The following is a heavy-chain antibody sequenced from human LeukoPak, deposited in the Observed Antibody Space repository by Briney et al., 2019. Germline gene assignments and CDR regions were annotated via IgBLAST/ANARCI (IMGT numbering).Heavy chain of an antibody. D-gene: IGHD3-10*01. CDR2: INDDGRST. J-gene: IGHJ4*02. Sequence: GGSLRLSCAASGFTFSSYWMHWVRQAPGKGLVGVSRINDDGRSTSYADSVKGRFTISRDNSKNSLYLQMNSLRAEDTALYYCAKDMAAYYYASGNIDYWGQGTLVTVSS. V-gene: IGHV3-74*01. CDR3: AKDMAAYYYASGNIDY. CDR1: GFTFSSYW.